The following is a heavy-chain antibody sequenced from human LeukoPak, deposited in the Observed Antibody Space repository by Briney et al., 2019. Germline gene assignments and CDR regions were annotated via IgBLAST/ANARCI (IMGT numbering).Heavy chain of an antibody. J-gene: IGHJ3*02. Sequence: GAPVKLSSKASVYTFTTYGITCVRQAPGQGLEWRGWISTYNGNTNYAQKLQGRVTMTTDTPTSTDCMELRSLRSDDTAVYYCAREKVGASPDAFDIWGQGTMVTVSS. D-gene: IGHD1-26*01. CDR1: VYTFTTYG. CDR2: ISTYNGNT. V-gene: IGHV1-18*01. CDR3: AREKVGASPDAFDI.